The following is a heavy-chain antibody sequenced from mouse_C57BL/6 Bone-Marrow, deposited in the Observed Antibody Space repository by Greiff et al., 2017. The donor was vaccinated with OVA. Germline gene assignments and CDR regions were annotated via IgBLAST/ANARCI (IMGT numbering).Heavy chain of an antibody. Sequence: EVKLVESGGGLVQPGGSLRLSCATSGFTFTDYYMSWVRQPPGKALEWLGFIRNKANGYTTEYSAYVKGRFTISRDNSQSILYLQINTLRAEDSATYYCARDKNYGSSWYFDVWGAGTTVTVSS. CDR2: IRNKANGYTT. J-gene: IGHJ1*01. CDR3: ARDKNYGSSWYFDV. D-gene: IGHD1-1*01. CDR1: GFTFTDYY. V-gene: IGHV7-3*02.